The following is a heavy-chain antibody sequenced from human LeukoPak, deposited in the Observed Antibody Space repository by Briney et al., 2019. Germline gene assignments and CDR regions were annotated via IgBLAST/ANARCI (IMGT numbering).Heavy chain of an antibody. Sequence: PGGSLRLSCAASGFTFSNAWMSWVRQAPGKGLEWVSVIYSGGSTYYADSVKGRFTISRDNSKNTLYLQMNSLRAEDTAVYYCARDRVAAAGNYFDYWGQGTLVTVSS. V-gene: IGHV3-66*01. CDR1: GFTFSNAW. CDR3: ARDRVAAAGNYFDY. J-gene: IGHJ4*02. D-gene: IGHD6-13*01. CDR2: IYSGGST.